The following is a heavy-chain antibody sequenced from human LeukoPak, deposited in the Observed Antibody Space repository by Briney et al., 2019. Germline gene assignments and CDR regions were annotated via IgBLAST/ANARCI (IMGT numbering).Heavy chain of an antibody. CDR3: AREPYYYDSSGYYPYFDY. Sequence: ASVKVSCKASGYTFTSYGIRWVRQAPGQGLEWMGWISAYNGNTNYAQKLQGRVTMTTDTSTSTAYMELSSLRSEDTAVYYCAREPYYYDSSGYYPYFDYWGQGTLVTVSS. J-gene: IGHJ4*02. CDR1: GYTFTSYG. D-gene: IGHD3-22*01. CDR2: ISAYNGNT. V-gene: IGHV1-18*01.